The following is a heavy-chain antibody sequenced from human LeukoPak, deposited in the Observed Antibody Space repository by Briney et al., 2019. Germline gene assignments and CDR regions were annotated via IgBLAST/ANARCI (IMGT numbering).Heavy chain of an antibody. V-gene: IGHV1-2*06. J-gene: IGHJ4*02. CDR1: GYTFTGYY. CDR3: AIWYSSSTCCYVD. D-gene: IGHD2-2*01. Sequence: ASVKVSCTASGYTFTGYYMHWVRQAPGQGFGWMGRINPNSGGTNYAQKFHGRVTMTRDTAISTAYMELSRLRSDDTAVYYCAIWYSSSTCCYVDWGQGTLVTVSS. CDR2: INPNSGGT.